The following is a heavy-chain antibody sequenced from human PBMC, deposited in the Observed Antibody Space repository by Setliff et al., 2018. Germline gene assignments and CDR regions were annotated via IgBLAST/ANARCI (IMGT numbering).Heavy chain of an antibody. D-gene: IGHD3-16*02. Sequence: PSETLSLTCGVSGSSITSSNWWSWVRQAPGKGLEWVEQIFHSGSTRFNPSLKSRLTMSVDQSKNQFSLRLRSVTAADTAVYYCARLESLGDLSLYGLRFDPWGQGTLVTVSS. CDR2: IFHSGST. CDR3: ARLESLGDLSLYGLRFDP. J-gene: IGHJ5*02. CDR1: GSSITSSNW. V-gene: IGHV4-4*02.